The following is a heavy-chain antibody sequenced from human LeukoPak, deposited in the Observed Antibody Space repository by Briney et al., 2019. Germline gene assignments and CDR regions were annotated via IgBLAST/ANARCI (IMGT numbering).Heavy chain of an antibody. J-gene: IGHJ5*02. CDR3: TRGGNYYDTSGSNWFDP. CDR1: GFTFSSYS. D-gene: IGHD3-22*01. V-gene: IGHV3-23*01. CDR2: LSVSGGST. Sequence: GGSLRLSCAASGFTFSSYSMNWVRQAPGRRLEWVSSLSVSGGSTYYADSVKGRHTTSRDNSKSTLFLQMNSLRAEDTAVYYCTRGGNYYDTSGSNWFDPWGQGSLVTVSS.